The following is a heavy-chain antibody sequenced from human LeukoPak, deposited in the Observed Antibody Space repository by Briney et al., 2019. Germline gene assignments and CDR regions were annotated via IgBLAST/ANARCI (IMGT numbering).Heavy chain of an antibody. CDR2: ISGSGGSS. J-gene: IGHJ4*02. CDR3: AKCNSEDYYGSY. V-gene: IGHV3-23*01. Sequence: GGSLRLSCAASGFTFSSYAMTWVRQAPGKGLEWVSAISGSGGSSYYADSVKGRFTISRDNSKNTLYLQMNSLRAEDTAVYYCAKCNSEDYYGSYWGQGSLVTVSS. CDR1: GFTFSSYA. D-gene: IGHD3-10*01.